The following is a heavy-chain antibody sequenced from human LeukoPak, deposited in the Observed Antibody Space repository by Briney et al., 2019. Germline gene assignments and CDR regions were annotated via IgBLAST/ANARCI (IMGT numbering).Heavy chain of an antibody. J-gene: IGHJ4*02. CDR1: GFTFSNDW. Sequence: PGGSLRLSCAASGFTFSNDWMHWVRQAPGKGLVWVSRINTDGSTTTYADSVKGRFTISRDNAKNTLYLQMNSLRVEDTAVYYCARSRGRSYHYWGQGTLVTVSS. D-gene: IGHD3-16*02. CDR3: ARSRGRSYHY. V-gene: IGHV3-74*01. CDR2: INTDGSTT.